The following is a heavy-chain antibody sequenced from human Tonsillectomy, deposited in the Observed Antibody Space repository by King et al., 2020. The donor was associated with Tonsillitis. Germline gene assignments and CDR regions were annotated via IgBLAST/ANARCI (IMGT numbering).Heavy chain of an antibody. Sequence: VQLVESGGGLVQPGGSLRLSCAASGFSFSSYVMSWDRQAPGRWLEWVSGISGSGGSTYSADSEKGRFIISRDNSKNTLYLQMNSLRAEDTAVYYCAKGVLEAVAGLKPSYFDCWRRGPLVTVSS. D-gene: IGHD6-19*01. V-gene: IGHV3-23*04. CDR2: ISGSGGST. CDR1: GFSFSSYV. CDR3: AKGVLEAVAGLKPSYFDC. J-gene: IGHJ2*01.